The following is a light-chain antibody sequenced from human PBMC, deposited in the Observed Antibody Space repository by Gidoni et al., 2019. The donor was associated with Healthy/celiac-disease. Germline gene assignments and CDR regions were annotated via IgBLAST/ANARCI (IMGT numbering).Light chain of an antibody. CDR3: NSRDSSGNHPPVV. Sequence: SSELTQDPAVSVALGQTVRITCQGDSLRSYYPSWYQQKPGQAPVLVIYGKNNRPSGIPDRFSGSSSGNTASLTITGAQAEDEADYYCNSRDSSGNHPPVVFGGGTKLTVL. CDR2: GKN. J-gene: IGLJ2*01. CDR1: SLRSYY. V-gene: IGLV3-19*01.